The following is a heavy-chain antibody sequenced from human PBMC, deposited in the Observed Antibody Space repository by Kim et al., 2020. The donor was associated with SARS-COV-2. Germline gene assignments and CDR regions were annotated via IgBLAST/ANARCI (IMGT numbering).Heavy chain of an antibody. CDR3: AKGTYGLPRGGDRIDV. D-gene: IGHD2-21*02. CDR2: ISSSGADT. CDR1: GFTFSNYD. V-gene: IGHV3-23*01. J-gene: IGHJ6*02. Sequence: GGSLRLSCAASGFTFSNYDMTWIRQAPGKGLEWVSFISSSGADTFYADSVKGRFTIYRDNSKNTLYLQMNSLRVEDTAVYYCAKGTYGLPRGGDRIDVWGQGTTVTVSS.